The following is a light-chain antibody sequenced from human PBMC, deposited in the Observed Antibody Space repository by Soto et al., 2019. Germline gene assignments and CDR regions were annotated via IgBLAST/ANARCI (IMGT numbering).Light chain of an antibody. Sequence: QMTQSPSSLSASVGDRVTITCRVSQSISSYLNWYQQKPGKAPKLLIYAASTLQSGVASRFSGSGSGTEFTLIISGLQPDDSATYYCQQYTNTNNPWMFGQGTKVDIK. J-gene: IGKJ1*01. CDR3: QQYTNTNNPWM. CDR2: AAS. CDR1: QSISSY. V-gene: IGKV1-39*01.